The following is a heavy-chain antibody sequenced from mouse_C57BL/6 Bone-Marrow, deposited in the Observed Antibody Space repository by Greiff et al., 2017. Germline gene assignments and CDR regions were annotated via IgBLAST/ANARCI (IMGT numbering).Heavy chain of an antibody. V-gene: IGHV1-55*01. Sequence: QVQLQQPGAELVKPGASVKMSCKASGYTFTSYWITWVKQRPGQGLEWIGDIYPGSGSTNYNEKFKSKATLTVDTSSSTAYMQLSSLTSEDSAVYDCARHYCGSSYGYFDVWGTGTTVTVSS. J-gene: IGHJ1*03. CDR2: IYPGSGST. D-gene: IGHD1-1*01. CDR1: GYTFTSYW. CDR3: ARHYCGSSYGYFDV.